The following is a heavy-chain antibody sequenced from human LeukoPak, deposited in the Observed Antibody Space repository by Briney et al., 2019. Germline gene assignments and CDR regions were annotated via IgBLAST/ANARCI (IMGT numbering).Heavy chain of an antibody. V-gene: IGHV4-61*02. CDR1: GGSISSGSYY. D-gene: IGHD2-2*01. J-gene: IGHJ6*03. CDR2: IYTSGST. CDR3: ARGLYQNYYYYMDV. Sequence: SETLSLTCTVSGGSISSGSYYWSWIRQPAGKGLEWIGRIYTSGSTNYNPSLKSRVTISVDTSKNQFSLKLSSVTAADTAVYYCARGLYQNYYYYMDVWGKGTTVTISS.